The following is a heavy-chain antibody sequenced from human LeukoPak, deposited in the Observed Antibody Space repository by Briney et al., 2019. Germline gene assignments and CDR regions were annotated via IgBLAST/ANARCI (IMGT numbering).Heavy chain of an antibody. D-gene: IGHD3-22*01. CDR1: GYTFTSYG. J-gene: IGHJ4*02. CDR3: AREVPYDSSRYYQPFDY. Sequence: ASVKVSCKASGYTFTSYGISWVRQAPGQGLEWMGWISAYNGNTNYAQKLQGRVTMTTDTSTSTAYMELRSLRSDGTAVYYCAREVPYDSSRYYQPFDYWGQGTLVTVSS. V-gene: IGHV1-18*01. CDR2: ISAYNGNT.